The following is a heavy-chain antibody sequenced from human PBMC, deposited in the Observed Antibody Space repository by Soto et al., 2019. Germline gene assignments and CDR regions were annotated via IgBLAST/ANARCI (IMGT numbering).Heavy chain of an antibody. D-gene: IGHD2-21*01. CDR1: GFTFSSYG. Sequence: PGGSLRLSCAASGFTFSSYGMHWVRQAPGKGLEWVAVISYDGSNKYYADSVKGRFTISRDNSKNTLYLQMNSLRAEDTAVYYCAKGGTYCGGECYAYWGQGTLVTVSS. CDR3: AKGGTYCGGECYAY. J-gene: IGHJ4*02. V-gene: IGHV3-30*18. CDR2: ISYDGSNK.